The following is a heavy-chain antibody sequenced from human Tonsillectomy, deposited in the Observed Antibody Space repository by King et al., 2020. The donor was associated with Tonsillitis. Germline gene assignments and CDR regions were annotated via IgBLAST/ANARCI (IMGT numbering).Heavy chain of an antibody. CDR2: ISYDGSSK. D-gene: IGHD4-17*01. CDR1: GFTFSSYA. Sequence: VQLVESGGGVVQPGRSLRLSCAASGFTFSSYALHWVRQAPGKGLEWVAIISYDGSSKYYADSVKGRFTISRDNSKNTLYLQMNSLRAEDTAVYYCARDLRPPRGDYPDYWGQGTLVTVSS. CDR3: ARDLRPPRGDYPDY. J-gene: IGHJ4*02. V-gene: IGHV3-30-3*01.